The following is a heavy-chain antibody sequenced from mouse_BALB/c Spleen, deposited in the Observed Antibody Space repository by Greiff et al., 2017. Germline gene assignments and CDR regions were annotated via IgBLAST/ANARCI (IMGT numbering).Heavy chain of an antibody. CDR1: GFTFSNYW. CDR2: IRLKSNNYAT. V-gene: IGHV6-6*02. J-gene: IGHJ1*01. Sequence: EVQLVESGGGLVQPGGSMKLSCVASGFTFSNYWMNWVRQSPEKGLEWVAEIRLKSNNYATHYAESVKGRFTISRDDSKSSVYLQMNNLRAEDTGIYYCTYYYGSSYDCDFDVWGAGTTVTVSS. CDR3: TYYYGSSYDCDFDV. D-gene: IGHD1-1*01.